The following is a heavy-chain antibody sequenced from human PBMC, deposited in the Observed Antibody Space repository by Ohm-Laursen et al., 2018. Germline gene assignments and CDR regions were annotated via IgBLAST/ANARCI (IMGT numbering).Heavy chain of an antibody. D-gene: IGHD3-10*01. V-gene: IGHV4-59*01. J-gene: IGHJ4*02. CDR3: ACGESGGIPLD. Sequence: GTLSLTCTVSGGSIGSYYWTWIRQPPGKGLEWIGYIYYTGNTKYNSSLKSRVTISLDTSNNQFSLRLSSVTAADTAVYYCACGESGGIPLDWGQGTLVTVSS. CDR1: GGSIGSYY. CDR2: IYYTGNT.